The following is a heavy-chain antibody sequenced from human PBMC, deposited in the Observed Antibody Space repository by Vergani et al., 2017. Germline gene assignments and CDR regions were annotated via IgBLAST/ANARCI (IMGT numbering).Heavy chain of an antibody. CDR1: GFTFSSYA. J-gene: IGHJ6*02. CDR2: ISYDGSNK. Sequence: QVQLVESGGGVVQPGRSLRLSCAASGFTFSSYAMHWVRQAPGKGLEWVAVISYDGSNKYYADSVKGRFTISRDNSKNTLYLQMNSLRAEDTAVYYCAKELYCSSTSCYSPDYYYGMDVGGQGTTVTVPS. CDR3: AKELYCSSTSCYSPDYYYGMDV. V-gene: IGHV3-30-3*01. D-gene: IGHD2-2*01.